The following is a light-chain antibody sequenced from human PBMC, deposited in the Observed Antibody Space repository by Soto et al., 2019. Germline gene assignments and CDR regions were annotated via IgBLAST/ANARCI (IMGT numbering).Light chain of an antibody. CDR1: QSVSSNY. CDR3: QQYGRSPLT. J-gene: IGKJ4*01. V-gene: IGKV3-20*01. CDR2: RAS. Sequence: EIVLTQSPGTLSLSPGERATLSCRASQSVSSNYLAWYQQKPGQAPKVLIYRASSRATGIPDRFSGSGSGTDFTLTIRRLEPEDFAVYYCQQYGRSPLTFGGGTKVESK.